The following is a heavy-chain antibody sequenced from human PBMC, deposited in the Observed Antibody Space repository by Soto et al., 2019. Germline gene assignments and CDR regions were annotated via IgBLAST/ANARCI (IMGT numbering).Heavy chain of an antibody. V-gene: IGHV1-69*13. D-gene: IGHD1-26*01. Sequence: ASVKVSCKASGGTFSSYAISWVRQAPGQGLEWMGGIIPIFGTANYAQKFQGRVTITADESTSTAYMELSSLRSEDTAVYYCARPGPYSGRTDYYYYGMDVWGQGTTVTVSS. CDR3: ARPGPYSGRTDYYYYGMDV. CDR1: GGTFSSYA. CDR2: IIPIFGTA. J-gene: IGHJ6*02.